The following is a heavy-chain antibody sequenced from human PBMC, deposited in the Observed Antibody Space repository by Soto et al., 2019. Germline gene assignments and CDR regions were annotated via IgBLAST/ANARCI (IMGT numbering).Heavy chain of an antibody. CDR1: GFTVSSNY. V-gene: IGHV3-53*01. D-gene: IGHD1-26*01. Sequence: HPGGSLRLSCAASGFTVSSNYMSWVRQAPGKGLEWVSVIYSGGSTYYADSVKGRFTISRDNSKNTLYLQMNSLRAEDTAVYYCGHSGSYSLAFGIWGQGTMVTVSS. CDR3: GHSGSYSLAFGI. J-gene: IGHJ3*02. CDR2: IYSGGST.